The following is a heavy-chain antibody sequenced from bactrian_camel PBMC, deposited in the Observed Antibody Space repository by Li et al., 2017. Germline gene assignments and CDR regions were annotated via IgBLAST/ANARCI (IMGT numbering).Heavy chain of an antibody. V-gene: IGHV3S6*01. D-gene: IGHD3*01. CDR3: AADPVQALGVMCAY. CDR1: GFTFSNYG. J-gene: IGHJ4*01. Sequence: HVQLVESGGGLVQPGGSLRLSCAASGFTFSNYGMSCVRQAPGKGLEWVSGIYDDGSKIYYTDSVKGRFTISRDNAKNTVYLQMNSLKPEDTAVYNCAADPVQALGVMCAYWGQGTQVTVS. CDR2: IYDDGSKI.